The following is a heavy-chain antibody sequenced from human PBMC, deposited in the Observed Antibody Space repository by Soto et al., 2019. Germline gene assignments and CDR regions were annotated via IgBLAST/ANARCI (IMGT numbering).Heavy chain of an antibody. CDR3: ANDLAPYLECSYGMDV. CDR1: GFTFKNYG. Sequence: QVQLVESGGGVVQPGRSLRLSCTTSGFTFKNYGMHWVRQAPGKGLEWVAVIFYDGSNAYYADSVKGRFTASRDNFKNTLYLQMNSLRAEDTAVYYCANDLAPYLECSYGMDVWGQGTMVSVSS. D-gene: IGHD3-3*01. V-gene: IGHV3-33*06. J-gene: IGHJ6*02. CDR2: IFYDGSNA.